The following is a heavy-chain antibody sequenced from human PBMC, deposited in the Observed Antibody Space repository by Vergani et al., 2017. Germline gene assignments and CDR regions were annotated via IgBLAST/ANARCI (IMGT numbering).Heavy chain of an antibody. CDR2: INHSGST. CDR1: GGSFSGYY. CDR3: ARGMRIRNYYYYYYMDV. Sequence: QVQLQQWGAGLLKPSETLSLTCAVYGGSFSGYYWSWIRQPPGKGLEWIGEINHSGSTNYNPSLKSRVTISVDSSKNQFSLKLSSVTAADTAVYYCARGMRIRNYYYYYYMDVWGKGTTVTVSS. J-gene: IGHJ6*03. D-gene: IGHD3-16*01. V-gene: IGHV4-34*01.